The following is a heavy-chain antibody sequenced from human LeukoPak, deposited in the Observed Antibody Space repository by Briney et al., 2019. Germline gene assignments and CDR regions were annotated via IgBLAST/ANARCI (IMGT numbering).Heavy chain of an antibody. CDR2: IGWNSGGM. Sequence: GGSLRLSCAASGFTFDDYAMHWVRQAPGKGLEWVSGIGWNSGGMVYADSVKGRFTISRDNAKKSLYLQMNSLGAEDTALYYCVKVTAAGFVDHWGQGTLVTVSS. J-gene: IGHJ4*02. CDR1: GFTFDDYA. D-gene: IGHD6-13*01. V-gene: IGHV3-9*01. CDR3: VKVTAAGFVDH.